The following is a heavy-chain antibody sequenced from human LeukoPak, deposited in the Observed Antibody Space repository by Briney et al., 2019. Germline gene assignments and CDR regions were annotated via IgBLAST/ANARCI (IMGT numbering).Heavy chain of an antibody. CDR3: ACNQQLRENYFDY. D-gene: IGHD2-2*01. Sequence: ASVKVSCKASGGTFRSYAISWVRQAPGQGLEWMGGIIPIFGTANYAQKFQGRVTITADKSTSTAYMELSSLRSEDTAVYYCACNQQLRENYFDYWGQGTLVTVSS. J-gene: IGHJ4*02. CDR1: GGTFRSYA. V-gene: IGHV1-69*06. CDR2: IIPIFGTA.